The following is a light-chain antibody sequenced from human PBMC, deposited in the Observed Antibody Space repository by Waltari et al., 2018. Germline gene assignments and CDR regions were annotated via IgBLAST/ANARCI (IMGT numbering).Light chain of an antibody. CDR1: QTITSD. V-gene: IGKV3-15*01. CDR3: QQYTAWPRT. CDR2: GAS. J-gene: IGKJ2*01. Sequence: EIVMTQSPATLSVSPGERATLSCRASQTITSDLAWYQQKPGQAPRLLIYGASTRATGIPARFTGSGSVTEFTLTISSLQSEDFAVYYCQQYTAWPRTFGQGTKLEIK.